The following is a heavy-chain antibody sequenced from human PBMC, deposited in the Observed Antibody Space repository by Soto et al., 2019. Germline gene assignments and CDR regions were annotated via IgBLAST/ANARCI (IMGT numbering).Heavy chain of an antibody. CDR2: ISYDGSRE. D-gene: IGHD3-16*01. CDR1: GFAFGTSG. CDR3: AKDRVESGLGEIDY. V-gene: IGHV3-30*18. J-gene: IGHJ4*02. Sequence: QVQLVESGGGVIQPGRSLRLSCAASGFAFGTSGMHWVRQAPGKGLQWVAIISYDGSREYYLDSVKGRFTISRDNPKNTLYLQMNSLRAEDTAVYYCAKDRVESGLGEIDYWGQGTLVSVSS.